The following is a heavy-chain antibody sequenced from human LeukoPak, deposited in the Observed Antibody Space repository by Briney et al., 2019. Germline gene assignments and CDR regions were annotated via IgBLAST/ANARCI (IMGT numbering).Heavy chain of an antibody. Sequence: GGSLRLSCAASGFTFSSYAMHWVRQAPGKGLEWVAVISYDGSNKYYADSVKGRFTISRDNSKNTLYLQMNSLRAEDTAVYYCAKDHFGESWHATAREGLDYWGQGTLVTVSS. V-gene: IGHV3-30-3*01. J-gene: IGHJ4*02. CDR3: AKDHFGESWHATAREGLDY. D-gene: IGHD3-16*01. CDR1: GFTFSSYA. CDR2: ISYDGSNK.